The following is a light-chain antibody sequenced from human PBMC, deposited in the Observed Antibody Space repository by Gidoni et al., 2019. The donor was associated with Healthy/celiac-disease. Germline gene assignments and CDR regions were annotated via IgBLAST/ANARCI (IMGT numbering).Light chain of an antibody. CDR1: QSVSTN. V-gene: IGKV3-15*01. Sequence: DIVMTQSPATLSASPEEGATLTCRGSQSVSTNVAWYQQQRGQAPRLNISGASSRAPGISARFSGSGSGTEFSLSISSLESEDFAVYYCQQYDSWPLAFGPGT. CDR3: QQYDSWPLA. CDR2: GAS. J-gene: IGKJ3*01.